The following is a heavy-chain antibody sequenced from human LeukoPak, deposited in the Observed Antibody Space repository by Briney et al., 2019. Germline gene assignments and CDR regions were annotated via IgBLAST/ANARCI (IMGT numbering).Heavy chain of an antibody. Sequence: TLSLTCTVSGGSISSYYWSWIRQPPGKALEWLALIDWDDDKYYSTSLKTRLTISKDTSKNQVVLTMTNMDPVDTATYYCARTQYSSGWIPFDYWGQGTLVTVSS. D-gene: IGHD6-19*01. CDR3: ARTQYSSGWIPFDY. CDR2: IDWDDDK. J-gene: IGHJ4*02. CDR1: GGSISSYY. V-gene: IGHV2-70*18.